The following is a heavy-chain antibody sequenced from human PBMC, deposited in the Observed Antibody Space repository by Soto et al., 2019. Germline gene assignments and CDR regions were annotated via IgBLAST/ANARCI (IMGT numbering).Heavy chain of an antibody. J-gene: IGHJ4*02. D-gene: IGHD2-15*01. CDR2: VSSTSATI. CDR3: ATSCSGGSCFDY. CDR1: GFTFSSYS. Sequence: EVQLVESGGGLVQPGGSLRLSCAASGFTFSSYSTNWVRQAPGKGLEWVSYVSSTSATIYYADSVKGRFTISRDSAKNSLYLQMNSLRDEDTAVYYCATSCSGGSCFDYWGQGTLVTVSS. V-gene: IGHV3-48*02.